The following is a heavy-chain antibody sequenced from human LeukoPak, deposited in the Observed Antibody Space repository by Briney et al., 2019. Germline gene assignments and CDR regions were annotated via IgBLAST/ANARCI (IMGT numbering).Heavy chain of an antibody. CDR1: GGSISSSSYY. CDR3: ARWALPYDSSGYYFSYFDY. CDR2: INHSGST. D-gene: IGHD3-22*01. J-gene: IGHJ4*02. Sequence: SETLSLTCTVSGGSISSSSYYWGWIRQPPGKGLEWIGEINHSGSTNYNPSLKSRVTISVDTSKNQFSLKLSSVTAADTAVYYCARWALPYDSSGYYFSYFDYWGQGTLVTVSS. V-gene: IGHV4-39*07.